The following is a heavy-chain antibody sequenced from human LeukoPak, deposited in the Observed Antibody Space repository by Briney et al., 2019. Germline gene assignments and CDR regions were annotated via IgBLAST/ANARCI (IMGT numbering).Heavy chain of an antibody. Sequence: GGPLGPSCAASGFPFTSIALTWFRKAQGKGLGGSSVIRGSGVRTYTADPVRGRFTIPREISKNTLYLQINTLRAGATPVYYGAKDPETGGKGNDYGAQETRVTVPS. CDR2: IRGSGVRT. CDR1: GFPFTSIA. CDR3: AKDPETGGKGNDY. V-gene: IGHV3-23*01. J-gene: IGHJ4*02. D-gene: IGHD3-10*01.